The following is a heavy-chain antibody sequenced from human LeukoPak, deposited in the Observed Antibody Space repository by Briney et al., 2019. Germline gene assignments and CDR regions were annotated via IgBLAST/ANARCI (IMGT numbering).Heavy chain of an antibody. CDR2: ISSSASTV. V-gene: IGHV3-48*03. Sequence: PGGPLRLSCAASGFIFSSYEMNWVRQAPGKGLEWVSYISSSASTVHYADSVKGRFTVSRDNAKDSLYLQMNSLRAEDTAVYYCARDPTYYYGSGTYSHYYGMDVWGQGTTVTVSS. J-gene: IGHJ6*02. D-gene: IGHD3-10*01. CDR1: GFIFSSYE. CDR3: ARDPTYYYGSGTYSHYYGMDV.